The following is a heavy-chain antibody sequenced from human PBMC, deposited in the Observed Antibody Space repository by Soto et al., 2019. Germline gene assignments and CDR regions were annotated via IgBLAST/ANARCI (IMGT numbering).Heavy chain of an antibody. CDR1: GGSIRSSSW. Sequence: PSETLSLTCAVSGGSIRSSSWWSWIRQSPGKGLEWIGEIYHSGSTNYNPSLKSRVSISVDTSKNQFSLEINSVTAADTAIYYCARDPERAVALDWGEGTLVT. J-gene: IGHJ4*02. CDR2: IYHSGST. CDR3: ARDPERAVALD. D-gene: IGHD6-19*01. V-gene: IGHV4-4*02.